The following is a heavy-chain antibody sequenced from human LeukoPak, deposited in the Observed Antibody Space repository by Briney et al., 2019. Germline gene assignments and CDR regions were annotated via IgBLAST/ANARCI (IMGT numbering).Heavy chain of an antibody. D-gene: IGHD6-19*01. CDR2: IYYSGST. V-gene: IGHV4-61*01. J-gene: IGHJ6*03. Sequence: SETLSLTCTVSGGSVSSGSYYWGWIRQPPGKGLEWIGYIYYSGSTNYNPSLKSRVTISVDTSKNQFSLKLSSVTAADTAVYYCAREVSVAGYYYYYYMDVWGKGTTVTVSS. CDR3: AREVSVAGYYYYYYMDV. CDR1: GGSVSSGSYY.